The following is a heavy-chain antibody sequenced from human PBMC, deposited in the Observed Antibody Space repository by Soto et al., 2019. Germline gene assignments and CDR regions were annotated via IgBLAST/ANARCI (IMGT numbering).Heavy chain of an antibody. Sequence: QVQLVESGGGLVKPGGCLRLSCAASGFTFSDYYMSWIRQAPGKGLEWVSYISSSGGDTNYADSVKGRFTVSRDNAKNSLYLQMNSLRAEDTAVYYCARSLRGYSGYSGYWGQGTLVTVSS. CDR2: ISSSGGDT. D-gene: IGHD5-12*01. CDR1: GFTFSDYY. CDR3: ARSLRGYSGYSGY. J-gene: IGHJ4*02. V-gene: IGHV3-11*05.